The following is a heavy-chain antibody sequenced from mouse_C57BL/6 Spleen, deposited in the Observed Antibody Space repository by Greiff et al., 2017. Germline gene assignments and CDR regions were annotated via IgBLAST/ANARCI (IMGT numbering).Heavy chain of an antibody. V-gene: IGHV1-54*01. D-gene: IGHD2-3*01. CDR1: GYAFTDYY. Sequence: QVQLQQSGAELVRPGASVKVSCKASGYAFTDYYIEWVKQRPGQGLEWIGVINPGSGGTNYNEKFKGKATLTADKSSSTAYMQLSSLTSEDSAVYFCASIYDGFSPSYYFGYWGQGTTLTVAS. CDR3: ASIYDGFSPSYYFGY. CDR2: INPGSGGT. J-gene: IGHJ2*01.